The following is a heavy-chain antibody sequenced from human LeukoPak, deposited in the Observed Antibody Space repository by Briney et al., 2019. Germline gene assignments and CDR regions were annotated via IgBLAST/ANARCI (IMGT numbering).Heavy chain of an antibody. Sequence: SVKVSCKASGGTFSSYAINWVRQAPGQGLEWMGGIIPVLGTTKYAQKFQGRVTMTRNTSISTAYMELSSLRSEDTAVYYCARVNARGYYYDSSGYYYDYYYYGMDVWGQGTTVTVSS. V-gene: IGHV1-69*10. J-gene: IGHJ6*02. CDR3: ARVNARGYYYDSSGYYYDYYYYGMDV. CDR1: GGTFSSYA. CDR2: IIPVLGTT. D-gene: IGHD3-22*01.